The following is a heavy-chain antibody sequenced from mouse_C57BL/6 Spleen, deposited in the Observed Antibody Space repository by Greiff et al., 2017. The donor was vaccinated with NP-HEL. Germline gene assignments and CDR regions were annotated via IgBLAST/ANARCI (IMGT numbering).Heavy chain of an antibody. CDR3: TRGGDGYYFDY. Sequence: EVKLMESGEGLVKPGGSLKLSCAASGFTFSSYAMSWVRQTPEKRLEWVAYISSGGDYIYYADTVKGRFTISRDNARNTLYLQMSSLKSEDTAMYYCTRGGDGYYFDYWGQGTTLTVSS. J-gene: IGHJ2*01. D-gene: IGHD2-3*01. CDR1: GFTFSSYA. V-gene: IGHV5-9-1*02. CDR2: ISSGGDYI.